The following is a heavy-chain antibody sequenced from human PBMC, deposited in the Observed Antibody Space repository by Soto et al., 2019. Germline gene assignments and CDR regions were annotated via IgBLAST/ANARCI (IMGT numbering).Heavy chain of an antibody. V-gene: IGHV3-74*01. D-gene: IGHD4-17*01. J-gene: IGHJ4*01. CDR2: INSDGSST. Sequence: GGSLRLSCAASGFTFSTYWMHWVRQAPGKGLVWVSRINSDGSSTSYADSVKGRFTISRDNGKNTLYLQMNSLRAEDTAVYFCARVPPDYTRSAYGGDCWGHGTLVTVSS. CDR1: GFTFSTYW. CDR3: ARVPPDYTRSAYGGDC.